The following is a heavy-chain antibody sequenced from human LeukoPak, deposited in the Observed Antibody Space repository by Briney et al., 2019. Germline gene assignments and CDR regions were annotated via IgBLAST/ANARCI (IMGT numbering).Heavy chain of an antibody. CDR3: AGAGPNWRIDD. V-gene: IGHV3-74*01. Sequence: GGSLRLSCSVSGVTLAGSWIHWVRQAPGKGLAWVSVVSGDGNYIRYADSVKGRFTIFRDIARNTLSLQMNGLTADDTAVYFCAGAGPNWRIDDWGQGTLVTVPS. D-gene: IGHD7-27*01. J-gene: IGHJ4*02. CDR2: VSGDGNYI. CDR1: GVTLAGSW.